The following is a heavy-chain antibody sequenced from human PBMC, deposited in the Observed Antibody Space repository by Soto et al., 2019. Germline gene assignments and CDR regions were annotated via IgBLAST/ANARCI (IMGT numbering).Heavy chain of an antibody. CDR2: IYSSGGT. D-gene: IGHD3-3*01. CDR1: GGAISGYY. Sequence: SESLSLTCTVSGGAISGYYWTWTRQSAGKGLEWIGRIYSSGGTKYNPSLRSRVTMSLDTSKNQFSLRLSSVTAADTSVYYCARGQRFTDSFDPWGQRTLGTVSS. CDR3: ARGQRFTDSFDP. V-gene: IGHV4-4*07. J-gene: IGHJ5*02.